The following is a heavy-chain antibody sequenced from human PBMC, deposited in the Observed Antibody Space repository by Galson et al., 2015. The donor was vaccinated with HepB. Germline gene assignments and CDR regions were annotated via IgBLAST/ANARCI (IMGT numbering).Heavy chain of an antibody. Sequence: ETLSLTCTVSGGSISSSSYYWGWIRQPPGKGLEWIGSIYYSGSTYYNPSLKSRVTISVDTSKNQFSLKLSSVTAADTAVCYCARRARVSRGAFDSWGQGTLVTVSS. V-gene: IGHV4-39*01. CDR3: ARRARVSRGAFDS. CDR2: IYYSGST. CDR1: GGSISSSSYY. D-gene: IGHD2-15*01. J-gene: IGHJ4*02.